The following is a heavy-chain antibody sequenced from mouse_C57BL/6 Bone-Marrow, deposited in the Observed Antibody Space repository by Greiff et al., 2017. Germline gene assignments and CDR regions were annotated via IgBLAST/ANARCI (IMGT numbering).Heavy chain of an antibody. J-gene: IGHJ2*01. V-gene: IGHV14-4*01. CDR2: IDPENGDT. CDR1: GFNIKDDY. CDR3: THYYGSSWDY. D-gene: IGHD1-1*01. Sequence: EVKLVESGAELVRPGASVKLSCTASGFNIKDDYMHWVKQRPEQGLEWIGWIDPENGDTEYASKFQGKATITADTSSNTAYLQLSSLTSEDTAVYYCTHYYGSSWDYWGQGTTLTVSS.